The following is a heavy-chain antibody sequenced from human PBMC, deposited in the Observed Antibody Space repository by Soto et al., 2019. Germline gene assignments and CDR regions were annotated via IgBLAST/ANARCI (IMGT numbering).Heavy chain of an antibody. CDR1: GYTFTGRF. D-gene: IGHD1-20*01. CDR3: SITGRGGS. J-gene: IGHJ4*02. CDR2: VNPKSGDT. V-gene: IGHV1-2*02. Sequence: DSLQVSCKASGYTFTGRFMHWVRQAPGQGLEWLGWVNPKSGDTTYAPKFKDRVSLTRDTSTDTAFLDLRDLKEDDTAIYYCSITGRGGSWGQGTPVTV.